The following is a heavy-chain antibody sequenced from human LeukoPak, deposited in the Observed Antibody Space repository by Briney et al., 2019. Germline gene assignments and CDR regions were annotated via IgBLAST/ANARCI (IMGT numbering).Heavy chain of an antibody. D-gene: IGHD2-2*03. CDR2: IGGSGTRT. V-gene: IGHV3-23*01. CDR3: AKDSHWILFDD. J-gene: IGHJ4*02. CDR1: GFTFTTYG. Sequence: GGTLRLSCSASGFTFTTYGMNWVRQAPGKGPEWVSGIGGSGTRTYYADSVKGRFTISRDNSKNTLYLQMNSLRDEDTAVYYCAKDSHWILFDDWGQGTLVTVSS.